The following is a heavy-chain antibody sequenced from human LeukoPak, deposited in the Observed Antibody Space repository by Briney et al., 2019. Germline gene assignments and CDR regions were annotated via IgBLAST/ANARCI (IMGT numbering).Heavy chain of an antibody. CDR2: ISWNSDSI. J-gene: IGHJ3*02. Sequence: GGSLRLSCAASGFTFGDYAMHWVRQAPGKGLEWVSGISWNSDSIGYADSVKGRFTISRDNSKNTLYLQMNSLRAEDTAVFYCARGIAVADGDAFDIWGQGTMVTVSS. D-gene: IGHD6-19*01. V-gene: IGHV3-9*01. CDR3: ARGIAVADGDAFDI. CDR1: GFTFGDYA.